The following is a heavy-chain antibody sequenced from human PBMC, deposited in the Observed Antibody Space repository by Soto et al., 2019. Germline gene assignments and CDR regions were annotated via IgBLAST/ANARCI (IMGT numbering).Heavy chain of an antibody. CDR1: GGTFSSYA. D-gene: IGHD2-2*01. J-gene: IGHJ5*02. CDR3: ARSVVGPAARKFRFDP. Sequence: QVQLVQSGAEVKKPGSSVKVSCKASGGTFSSYAISWVRQAPGQGLEWMGGIIPIFGTANYAQKFQGRVTITAEESTSTGEMELSSLRSEDTAVYYCARSVVGPAARKFRFDPWGQGTLVTVSS. CDR2: IIPIFGTA. V-gene: IGHV1-69*01.